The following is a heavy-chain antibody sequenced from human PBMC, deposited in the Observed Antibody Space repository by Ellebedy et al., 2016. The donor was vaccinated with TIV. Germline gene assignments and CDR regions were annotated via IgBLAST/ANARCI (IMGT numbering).Heavy chain of an antibody. CDR1: GYTFTSYA. CDR2: INAGNGNT. V-gene: IGHV1-3*01. CDR3: ARDRYDSRDFDY. D-gene: IGHD3-22*01. J-gene: IGHJ4*02. Sequence: SVKVSCXASGYTFTSYAMHWVRQAPGQRLEWMGWINAGNGNTKYSQKFQGRVTITRDTSASTAYMELSSLRSEDTAVYYCARDRYDSRDFDYWGQGTLVTVSS.